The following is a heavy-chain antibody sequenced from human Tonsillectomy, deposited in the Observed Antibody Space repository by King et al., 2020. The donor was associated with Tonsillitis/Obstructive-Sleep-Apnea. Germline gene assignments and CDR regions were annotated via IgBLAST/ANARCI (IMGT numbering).Heavy chain of an antibody. D-gene: IGHD2-15*01. Sequence: QLVQSGGGVVQPGRSLRLSCAASGFPLSFYGMHWVRQAPGKGLEWVAGISFDGSNKYYTDTVKGRFTISRDNSKNTLYLQMNSLRAEDTAVYYCAKEEGYCSGGSCYSAYFQHWGQGTLVTVSS. CDR2: ISFDGSNK. CDR1: GFPLSFYG. J-gene: IGHJ1*01. V-gene: IGHV3-30*18. CDR3: AKEEGYCSGGSCYSAYFQH.